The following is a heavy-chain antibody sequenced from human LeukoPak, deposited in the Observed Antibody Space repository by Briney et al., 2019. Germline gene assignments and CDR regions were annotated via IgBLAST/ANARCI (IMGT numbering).Heavy chain of an antibody. V-gene: IGHV1-24*01. CDR1: GYTLTELS. D-gene: IGHD5-24*01. J-gene: IGHJ4*02. CDR2: FDLEDGET. Sequence: ASVKVSCKVSGYTLTELSMHWVRQAQGKGKEWMGGFDLEDGETIYEQKFQGRVSMTEDTSTDTDYMELSSLRSEDTAVYYCPTDLNGYNEGYWGQGPLVTVSS. CDR3: PTDLNGYNEGY.